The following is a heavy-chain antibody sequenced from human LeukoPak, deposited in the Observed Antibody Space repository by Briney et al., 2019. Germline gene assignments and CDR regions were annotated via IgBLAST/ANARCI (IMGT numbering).Heavy chain of an antibody. V-gene: IGHV3-23*01. D-gene: IGHD6-19*01. CDR1: GFTFSTYA. J-gene: IGHJ3*02. CDR2: ISGSGGST. CDR3: AKEGAASSGWYGDAFDI. Sequence: GGSLRLSCAASGFTFSTYAMSWVRQAPGKGLEWVSAISGSGGSTYYADSVKGRFTISRDNSKNTLYLQMNSLRAEDTAVYYCAKEGAASSGWYGDAFDIWGQGTMVTVSS.